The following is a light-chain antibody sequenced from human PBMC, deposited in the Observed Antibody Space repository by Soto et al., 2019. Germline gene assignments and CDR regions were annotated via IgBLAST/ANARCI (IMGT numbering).Light chain of an antibody. CDR2: AGS. V-gene: IGLV2-23*03. CDR1: SSDIGSYNV. CDR3: SSYAGSTTFVV. Sequence: QSVLTQPASVSGSPGQSITISCTGTSSDIGSYNVVSWYQQHPGKAPKLMIYAGSERPSGVSNRFSGSKSGNTASLTISGLQAEDEADYYCSSYAGSTTFVVFGGGTKVTVL. J-gene: IGLJ3*02.